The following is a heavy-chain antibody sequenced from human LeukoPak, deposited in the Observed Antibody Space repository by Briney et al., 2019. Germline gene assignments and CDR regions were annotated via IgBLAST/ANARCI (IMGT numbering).Heavy chain of an antibody. Sequence: GGSLRLSCAASGFTFSSYEMNWVRQAPGKGLEWVSYISSSGSTIYYAGSVKGRFTISRDNAKNSLYLQMNSLRAEDTAVYYCARLYCSGGSCYRSFDYWGQGTLVTVSS. V-gene: IGHV3-48*03. D-gene: IGHD2-15*01. CDR3: ARLYCSGGSCYRSFDY. CDR2: ISSSGSTI. CDR1: GFTFSSYE. J-gene: IGHJ4*02.